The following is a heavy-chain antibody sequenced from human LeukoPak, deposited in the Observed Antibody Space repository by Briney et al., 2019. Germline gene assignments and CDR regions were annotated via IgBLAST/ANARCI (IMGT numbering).Heavy chain of an antibody. CDR2: ISYSGTT. CDR3: ARQSFYGIFYYYYMDV. Sequence: SETLSLTCAVYGGSFSTYYWSWIRQSPGKGLEWIGEISYSGTTNYNPSLKGRVTISIDTSKSQFSLRMRSVTAADTAVYYCARQSFYGIFYYYYMDVWGKGTTVTVSS. D-gene: IGHD5/OR15-5a*01. J-gene: IGHJ6*03. V-gene: IGHV4-34*01. CDR1: GGSFSTYY.